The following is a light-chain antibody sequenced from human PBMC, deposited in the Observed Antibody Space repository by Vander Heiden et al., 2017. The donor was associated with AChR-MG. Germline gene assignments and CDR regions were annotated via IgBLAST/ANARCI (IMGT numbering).Light chain of an antibody. CDR2: GAS. J-gene: IGKJ4*01. V-gene: IGKV3-15*01. Sequence: EIVMTQSPATLSVSPGERATLSCRASQSVSSNLAWYQQKPGQAPRLLIYGASTRATGIPARFSGSESGTEFTLTISSLQSEDFAVYYCQQDNDWPLTFGGRTKVEIK. CDR1: QSVSSN. CDR3: QQDNDWPLT.